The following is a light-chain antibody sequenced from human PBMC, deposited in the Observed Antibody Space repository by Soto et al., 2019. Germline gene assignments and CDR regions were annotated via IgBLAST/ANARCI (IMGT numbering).Light chain of an antibody. CDR3: LQYNSYPRT. CDR2: KAS. J-gene: IGKJ1*01. Sequence: DIQMTQSPSTLSASVGDRVTITCRASQTISSWLAWYQQKPGKAPKLLTYKASTLKSGVPSRFSGSGSGTEFTLTISSLQSEDFATYFCLQYNSYPRTFGQGTKVDIK. CDR1: QTISSW. V-gene: IGKV1-5*03.